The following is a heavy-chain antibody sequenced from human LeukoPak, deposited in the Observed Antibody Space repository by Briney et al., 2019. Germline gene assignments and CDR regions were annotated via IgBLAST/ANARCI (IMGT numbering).Heavy chain of an antibody. CDR3: AKGGSYYEHDY. D-gene: IGHD1-26*01. J-gene: IGHJ4*02. CDR1: AFTFSNYA. V-gene: IGHV3-30*04. CDR2: ISYDGSNK. Sequence: GGSLRLSCAASAFTFSNYAMHWVRQAPGKGLEWVAVISYDGSNKYYADSVKGRFTISRDNSKNTLYLQMNSLRAEDTAVYYCAKGGSYYEHDYWGQGTLVTVSS.